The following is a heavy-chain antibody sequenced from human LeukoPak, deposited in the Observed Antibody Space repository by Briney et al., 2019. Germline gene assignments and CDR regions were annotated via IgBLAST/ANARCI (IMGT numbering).Heavy chain of an antibody. CDR2: TKQDGSEK. D-gene: IGHD6-19*01. V-gene: IGHV3-7*01. J-gene: IGHJ4*02. Sequence: GSLRLSCAASGFSFSSYWMSWVRQAPGKGLEWVANTKQDGSEKYYVDSVKGRFTISRDNAKNSLYLQMNTLRAEDTAVYYCARGFRGWYAEGLDYWGQGTLVTVSS. CDR1: GFSFSSYW. CDR3: ARGFRGWYAEGLDY.